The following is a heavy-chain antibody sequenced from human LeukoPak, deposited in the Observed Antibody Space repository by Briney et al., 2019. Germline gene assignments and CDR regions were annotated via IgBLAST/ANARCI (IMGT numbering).Heavy chain of an antibody. CDR3: AKSGAVGTTLSSAYFDS. J-gene: IGHJ4*02. CDR2: IKSDATHT. V-gene: IGHV3-23*01. Sequence: PGGSLRLSCAASGFTFSNYAMNWVRQAPGKGLEWVSSIKSDATHTYYADSVRGRFTISRDNSKNTLSLQVNSLRADDTVVYFCAKSGAVGTTLSSAYFDSWGQGTPVTVSS. D-gene: IGHD1-14*01. CDR1: GFTFSNYA.